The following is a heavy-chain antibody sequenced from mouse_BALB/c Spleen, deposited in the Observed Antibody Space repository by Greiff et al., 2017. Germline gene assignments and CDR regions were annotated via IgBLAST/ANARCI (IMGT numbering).Heavy chain of an antibody. D-gene: IGHD2-3*01. V-gene: IGHV3-8*02. CDR2: ISYSGST. CDR1: GDSITSGY. J-gene: IGHJ1*01. CDR3: ARSARWLLWYFDV. Sequence: DVKLQESGPSLVKPSQTLSLTCSVTGDSITSGYWNWIRKFPGNKLEYMGYISYSGSTYYNPSLKSRNSITRDTSKNQYYLQLNSVTTEDTATYYCARSARWLLWYFDVWGAGSTVTVSS.